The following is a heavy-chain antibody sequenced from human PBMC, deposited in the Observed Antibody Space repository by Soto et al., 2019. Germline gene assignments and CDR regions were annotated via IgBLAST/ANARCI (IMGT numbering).Heavy chain of an antibody. CDR1: GGSISSYY. CDR2: IYTSGNT. J-gene: IGHJ6*02. V-gene: IGHV4-4*07. D-gene: IGHD3-10*01. Sequence: SETLSLTCTVSGGSISSYYWSWIRQPAGKGLEWIGRIYTSGNTNYNPSLKSRVTISVDTSKRQFSLKLNSVTAADTAVYYCAREARGVISGMDVWGQGTTVTVSS. CDR3: AREARGVISGMDV.